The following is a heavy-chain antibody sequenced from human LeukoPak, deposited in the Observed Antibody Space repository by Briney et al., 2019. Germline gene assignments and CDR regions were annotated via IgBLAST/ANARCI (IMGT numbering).Heavy chain of an antibody. D-gene: IGHD1-26*01. CDR3: ARDLGVGAKGDYYYYMDV. CDR1: GYTFTGYY. CDR2: INPNSGGT. Sequence: ASVKVSCKASGYTFTGYYMHWVRQAPGQGLEWMGRINPNSGGTNYAQKLQGGVTLTTDTSTSTAYMELRSLRSDDTAVYYCARDLGVGAKGDYYYYMDVWGKGTTVTVSS. J-gene: IGHJ6*03. V-gene: IGHV1-2*06.